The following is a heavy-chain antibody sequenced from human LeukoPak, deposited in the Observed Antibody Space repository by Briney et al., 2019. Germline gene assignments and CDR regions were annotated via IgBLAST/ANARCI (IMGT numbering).Heavy chain of an antibody. D-gene: IGHD3-22*01. CDR1: GYSISSGYY. CDR2: IYHSGTT. V-gene: IGHV4-38-2*02. J-gene: IGHJ4*02. CDR3: ARDERYDSSGYPFDY. Sequence: SETLSLTCTVSGYSISSGYYWGWIRQSPGKGLEWIGNIYHSGTTYYNPSLNSRVSISADTSKNQFSLRLASVTAADTAVYYCARDERYDSSGYPFDYWGQGTLVTVSS.